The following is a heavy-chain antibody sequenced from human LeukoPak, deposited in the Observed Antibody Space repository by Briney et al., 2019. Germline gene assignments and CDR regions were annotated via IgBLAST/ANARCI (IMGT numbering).Heavy chain of an antibody. CDR1: GFTFSHYG. CDR2: IRYDGSNK. J-gene: IGHJ3*02. V-gene: IGHV3-30*02. D-gene: IGHD1-26*01. Sequence: GRSLRLSCAACGFTFSHYGMHWVRQAPGKGLEWVAFIRYDGSNKYYADSVKGRFTISRDNSKNTLYLQVNSLRAEDTAVYYCAKGLNIGSYYRDAFDIWGQGTMVTVSS. CDR3: AKGLNIGSYYRDAFDI.